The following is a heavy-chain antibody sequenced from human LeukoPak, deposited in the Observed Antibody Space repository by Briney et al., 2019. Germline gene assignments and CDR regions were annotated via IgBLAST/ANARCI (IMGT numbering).Heavy chain of an antibody. D-gene: IGHD1-26*01. CDR3: ARDGGGSYHYYFDY. CDR1: GFTFSSYW. Sequence: GSLRLSCAASGFTFSSYWMSWVRQAPGKGLEWVANIKQDGSEKYYVDSVKGRFTISRDNAKNSLYLQMNSLRAEDTAVYYCARDGGGSYHYYFDYWGQGTLVTVSS. J-gene: IGHJ4*02. CDR2: IKQDGSEK. V-gene: IGHV3-7*01.